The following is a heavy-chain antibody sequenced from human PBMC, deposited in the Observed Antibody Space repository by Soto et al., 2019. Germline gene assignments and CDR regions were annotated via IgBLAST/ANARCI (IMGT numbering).Heavy chain of an antibody. CDR2: IYYSGST. D-gene: IGHD3-9*01. Sequence: SETLSLTCTVSGGSISSSSYYWGWIRQPPGKGLEWIGSIYYSGSTYYNPSLKSRVTISVDTSKNQFSLKLSSVTAADTAVYYCARGVEYYDILTGYYRVYYFDYWGQGTLVTVSS. J-gene: IGHJ4*02. CDR1: GGSISSSSYY. V-gene: IGHV4-39*07. CDR3: ARGVEYYDILTGYYRVYYFDY.